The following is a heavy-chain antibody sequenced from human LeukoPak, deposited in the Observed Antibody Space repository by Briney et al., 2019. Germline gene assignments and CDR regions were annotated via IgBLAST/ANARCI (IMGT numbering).Heavy chain of an antibody. CDR1: GFTFSSYA. CDR3: AKLKYSGSSPAPNYFDY. J-gene: IGHJ4*02. D-gene: IGHD1-26*01. Sequence: PGGSLRLSCAASGFTFSSYAMSWVRQAPGKGLEWVSAISGSGGSTYYADSVKGRFTISRDNSKNTLYLQMNSLRAEDTAVYYCAKLKYSGSSPAPNYFDYWGQGTLVTVSS. CDR2: ISGSGGST. V-gene: IGHV3-23*01.